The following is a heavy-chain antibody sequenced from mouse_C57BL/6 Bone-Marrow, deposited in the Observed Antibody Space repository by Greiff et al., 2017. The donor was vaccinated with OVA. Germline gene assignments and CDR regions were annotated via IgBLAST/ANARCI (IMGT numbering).Heavy chain of an antibody. J-gene: IGHJ2*01. CDR3: ARSGWLLRDY. CDR2: IHPNSGST. V-gene: IGHV1-64*01. CDR1: GYTFTSYR. D-gene: IGHD2-3*01. Sequence: QVQLQQPGAELVKPGASVKLSCKASGYTFTSYRMHWVKQRPGQGLEWIGMIHPNSGSTNYNEKFKSKATLTVDKSSSTAYMQLSSLTSEDSAGYYCARSGWLLRDYWGQGTTLTVSS.